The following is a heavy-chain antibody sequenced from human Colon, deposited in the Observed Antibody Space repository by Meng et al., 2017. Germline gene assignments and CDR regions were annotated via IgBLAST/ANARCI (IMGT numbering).Heavy chain of an antibody. CDR2: VYHRGDT. D-gene: IGHD1-7*01. V-gene: IGHV4-4*02. CDR1: GDSISSDIW. Sequence: QWPVQESGPGLVKPSGTLSLTCPVPGDSISSDIWWSWVRQPPGKGLEWIGEVYHRGDTNYNPSLKSRVDISVDKSKNQFYLSLFSVTAADTAVYYCGRDQGRELINHWGQGTLVTVSS. CDR3: GRDQGRELINH. J-gene: IGHJ4*02.